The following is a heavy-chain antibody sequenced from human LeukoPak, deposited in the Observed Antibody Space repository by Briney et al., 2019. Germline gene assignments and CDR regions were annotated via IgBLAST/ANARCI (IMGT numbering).Heavy chain of an antibody. Sequence: SETLSLTCTVSGGSISSSSYYWGWIRQPPGKRLAWIGEINHSGSTNYYPSLKSRVTISVDTSKNQFSLKLSSVTAADTAVYYCARGLRYSSTAWFDPWGQGTLVTVSS. CDR1: GGSISSSSYY. CDR3: ARGLRYSSTAWFDP. D-gene: IGHD5-18*01. J-gene: IGHJ5*02. CDR2: INHSGST. V-gene: IGHV4-39*07.